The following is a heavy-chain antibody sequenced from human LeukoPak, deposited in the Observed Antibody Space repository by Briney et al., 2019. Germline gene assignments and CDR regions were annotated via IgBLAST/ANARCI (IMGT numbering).Heavy chain of an antibody. Sequence: ASVKVSCKASGYTFTGYYMHWVRQAPGQGLEWMGWIDPNSGGTNYAQKFQGRVTMTRDTSISTAYMELSRLRSDDTAVYYCARLYSSGWPSGYWGQGTLVTVSS. CDR2: IDPNSGGT. CDR3: ARLYSSGWPSGY. J-gene: IGHJ4*02. V-gene: IGHV1-2*02. D-gene: IGHD6-19*01. CDR1: GYTFTGYY.